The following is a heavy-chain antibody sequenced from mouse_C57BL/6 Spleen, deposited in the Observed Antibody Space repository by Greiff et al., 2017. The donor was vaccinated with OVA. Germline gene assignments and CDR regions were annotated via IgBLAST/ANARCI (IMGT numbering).Heavy chain of an antibody. CDR1: GFTFSDAW. CDR3: TRQARSGYFDV. V-gene: IGHV6-6*01. Sequence: EVMLVESGGGLVQPGGSMKLSCAASGFTFSDAWMDWVRQSPEKGLEWVAEIRNKANNHATYYAESVKGRFTISRDDSKSSVYLQMNSLRAEDTGIYYCTRQARSGYFDVWGTGTTVTVSS. D-gene: IGHD3-2*02. J-gene: IGHJ1*03. CDR2: IRNKANNHAT.